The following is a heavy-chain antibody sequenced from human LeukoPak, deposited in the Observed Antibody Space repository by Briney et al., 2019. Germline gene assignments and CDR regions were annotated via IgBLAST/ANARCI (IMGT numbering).Heavy chain of an antibody. D-gene: IGHD3-3*01. V-gene: IGHV1-69*13. CDR3: ARGIIPFDY. CDR1: GYTFTGYY. CDR2: IIPIFGTA. J-gene: IGHJ4*02. Sequence: GASVKVSCKASGYTFTGYYMHWVRQAPGQGLEWMGGIIPIFGTANYAQKFQGRVTITADESTSTAYMELSSLRSEDTAVYYCARGIIPFDYWGQGTLVTVSS.